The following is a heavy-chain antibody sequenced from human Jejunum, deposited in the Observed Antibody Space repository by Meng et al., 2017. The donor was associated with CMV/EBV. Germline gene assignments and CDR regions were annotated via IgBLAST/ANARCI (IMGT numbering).Heavy chain of an antibody. CDR3: ARKYCGSSNCYPFDY. J-gene: IGHJ4*02. CDR1: GGSFSGYY. Sequence: GGSFSGYYWSWIRQSPGQGLEWIGQINHSGSASYNPALRRRVTISEDTSKNQFSLRLTSVTAADTAIYYCARKYCGSSNCYPFDYWGQGELVTVSS. D-gene: IGHD2-2*01. V-gene: IGHV4-34*01. CDR2: INHSGSA.